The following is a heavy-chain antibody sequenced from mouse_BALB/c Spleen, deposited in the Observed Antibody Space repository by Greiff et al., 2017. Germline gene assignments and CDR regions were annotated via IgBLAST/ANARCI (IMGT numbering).Heavy chain of an antibody. J-gene: IGHJ4*01. CDR3: VREGLFYDGYYVAMDY. V-gene: IGHV10-3*03. Sequence: EVQLVESGGGLVQPKGSLKLSCAASGFTFNTYAMHWVCQAPGKGLEWVARIRSKSNNYATYYADSVKDRFTISRDDSQSMLYLQMNNLKTEDTAMYYCVREGLFYDGYYVAMDYWGQGTSVTVSS. D-gene: IGHD2-3*01. CDR1: GFTFNTYA. CDR2: IRSKSNNYAT.